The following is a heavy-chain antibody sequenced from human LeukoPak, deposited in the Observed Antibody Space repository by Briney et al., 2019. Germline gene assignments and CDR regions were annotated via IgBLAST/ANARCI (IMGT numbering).Heavy chain of an antibody. Sequence: ASXKVSCKVSGYTLTELSMHWVRQAPGKGLEWRGGFDPKDGETIYAQKFQGRVTITEDTSTDKAYMELSRLRSEDTAVYYCATRKYDYVWGSYRRYYFDYWGQGTLVTVSS. CDR2: FDPKDGET. D-gene: IGHD3-16*02. CDR1: GYTLTELS. CDR3: ATRKYDYVWGSYRRYYFDY. V-gene: IGHV1-24*01. J-gene: IGHJ4*02.